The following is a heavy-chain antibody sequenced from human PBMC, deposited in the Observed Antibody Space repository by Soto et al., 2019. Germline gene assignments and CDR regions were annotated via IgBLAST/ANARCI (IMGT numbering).Heavy chain of an antibody. J-gene: IGHJ6*03. V-gene: IGHV1-18*01. Sequence: QVQLVQSGAEVKKPGASVKVSCKASGYTFTSYGISWVRQAPGQGLEWMGWISAYNGNTNYAQKLQGRVTMTTDTSTSTAYMELRSLRSDDTAVYYCARETYYDFWSGYYSPLRGVTHYYYMDVWGKGTTVTVSS. D-gene: IGHD3-3*01. CDR1: GYTFTSYG. CDR3: ARETYYDFWSGYYSPLRGVTHYYYMDV. CDR2: ISAYNGNT.